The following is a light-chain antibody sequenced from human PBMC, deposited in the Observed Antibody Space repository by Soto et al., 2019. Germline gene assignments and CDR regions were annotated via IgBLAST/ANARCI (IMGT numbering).Light chain of an antibody. V-gene: IGKV1-39*01. Sequence: DIQMTQSPSSLSASVGDRVTITCRASQSIYNYLHWYQQKPGKAPKLLIYAASSLQSGVPSRFSGSGSGTDFTITISRLQPEDFATYHCQQSSRTPLTFGGGTKVAIK. CDR1: QSIYNY. J-gene: IGKJ4*01. CDR2: AAS. CDR3: QQSSRTPLT.